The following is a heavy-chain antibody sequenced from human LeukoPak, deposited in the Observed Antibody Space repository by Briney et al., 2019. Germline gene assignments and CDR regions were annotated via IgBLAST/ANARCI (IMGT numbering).Heavy chain of an antibody. J-gene: IGHJ4*02. Sequence: GGSLRLSCAASDFTFIGYTMHWVRQAPGKGLEWVAGIPYDGSQKSYADSVKGRFSIPRDNSRSALSLQLSSLRPEDPAVYYCTREGCFKAQHRFDYWGQGTMVTVSS. V-gene: IGHV3-30*04. CDR2: IPYDGSQK. CDR1: DFTFIGYT. D-gene: IGHD4/OR15-4a*01. CDR3: TREGCFKAQHRFDY.